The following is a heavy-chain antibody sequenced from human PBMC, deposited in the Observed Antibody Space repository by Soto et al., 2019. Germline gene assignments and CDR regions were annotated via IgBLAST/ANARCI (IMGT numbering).Heavy chain of an antibody. CDR2: IKSKTDGGTT. CDR1: GFTFSNAW. D-gene: IGHD3-16*01. J-gene: IGHJ4*02. V-gene: IGHV3-15*07. Sequence: GGSLILSCAASGFTFSNAWMNWVRQAPGKGLEWVGRIKSKTDGGTTDYAAPVKGRFTISRDDSKNTLYLQMNSLKTEDTAVYYCTTGSVAMGYYFDYWGQGTLVTVPS. CDR3: TTGSVAMGYYFDY.